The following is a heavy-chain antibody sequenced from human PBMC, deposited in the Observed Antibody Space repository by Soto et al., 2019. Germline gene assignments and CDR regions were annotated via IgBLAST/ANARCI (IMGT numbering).Heavy chain of an antibody. V-gene: IGHV1-18*01. Sequence: QVQLVQSGAEVKKPGASVKVSCKASGYTFTSYGISWVRQAPGQGLEWMGWISAYNGNTNYAQKLEGRVTMTTDTSKRTAYMELRSLRSDDTAVYYCARDGSSSAIVVGPAAPVTYWGQGTLVTVSS. D-gene: IGHD2-2*01. CDR1: GYTFTSYG. CDR2: ISAYNGNT. CDR3: ARDGSSSAIVVGPAAPVTY. J-gene: IGHJ4*02.